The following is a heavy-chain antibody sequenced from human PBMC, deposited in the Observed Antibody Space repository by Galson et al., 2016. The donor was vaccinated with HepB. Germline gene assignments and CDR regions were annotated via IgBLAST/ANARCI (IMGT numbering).Heavy chain of an antibody. V-gene: IGHV3-23*01. CDR2: ISDSGGST. CDR1: GFTFSSYA. D-gene: IGHD5-18*01. Sequence: SLRLSCAASGFTFSSYAMTWVRQAPGKGLEWVSVISDSGGSTFAADSVTGRFTISRDNPKNTLHLQMNSLRAEDTAVYYCAGGRGGYSYGFPEAFDIWGQGTMVTVSS. CDR3: AGGRGGYSYGFPEAFDI. J-gene: IGHJ3*02.